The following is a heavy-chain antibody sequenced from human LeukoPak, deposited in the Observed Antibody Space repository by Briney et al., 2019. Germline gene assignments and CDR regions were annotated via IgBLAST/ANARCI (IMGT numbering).Heavy chain of an antibody. CDR2: ISAYTCNT. Sequence: ASVKLSCKASGYPFTSYGITWVRQAPGQGPEWMGWISAYTCNTNYAQMLQDRVSMTTGTPTPTPQMELRSLSSHDTAVYYRARRYSSATSFDYLVQGSLVTVCS. CDR1: GYPFTSYG. D-gene: IGHD6-25*01. CDR3: ARRYSSATSFDY. V-gene: IGHV1-18*01. J-gene: IGHJ4*02.